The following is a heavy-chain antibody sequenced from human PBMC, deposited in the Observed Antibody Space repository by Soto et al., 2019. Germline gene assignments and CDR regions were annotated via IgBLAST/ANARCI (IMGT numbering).Heavy chain of an antibody. V-gene: IGHV3-48*03. CDR3: ARNFAWLSPFDY. Sequence: GGSLRLSCAASGFTFSSYEMNWVRQAPGKGLEWVSYISSSGSTIYYADSVKGRFTISRDNAKNSLYLQMNSLRAEDTAVYYCARNFAWLSPFDYWGQGTLVTVSS. CDR2: ISSSGSTI. D-gene: IGHD3-9*01. CDR1: GFTFSSYE. J-gene: IGHJ4*02.